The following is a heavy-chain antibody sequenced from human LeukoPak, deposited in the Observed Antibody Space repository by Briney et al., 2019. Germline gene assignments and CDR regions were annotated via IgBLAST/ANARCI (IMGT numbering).Heavy chain of an antibody. Sequence: SETLSLTCTVSGGSITSYYRSWIRQSPGKGLEWIGFMYYSGTTNYNPSLKSRVTISVDTSKNQFSLKLSSVTAADTAVCYCARGFATMVRGVVLDFWGQGTLVTVSS. CDR1: GGSITSYY. D-gene: IGHD3-10*01. CDR2: MYYSGTT. V-gene: IGHV4-59*12. CDR3: ARGFATMVRGVVLDF. J-gene: IGHJ4*02.